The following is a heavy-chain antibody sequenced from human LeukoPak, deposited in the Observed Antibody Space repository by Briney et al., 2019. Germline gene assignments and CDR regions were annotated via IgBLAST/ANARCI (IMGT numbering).Heavy chain of an antibody. J-gene: IGHJ2*01. CDR1: GFTFSSYA. CDR3: AKDSDIVVVPAAIRWYFDL. CDR2: ISGSGGST. Sequence: GGSLRLSCAASGFTFSSYAMSWVRQAPGKGLEWVSAISGSGGSTYYADSVKGRFTISRDNSKNTLYLQMNSLRAEDTAVYYCAKDSDIVVVPAAIRWYFDLWGRGTLVTVSS. V-gene: IGHV3-23*01. D-gene: IGHD2-2*02.